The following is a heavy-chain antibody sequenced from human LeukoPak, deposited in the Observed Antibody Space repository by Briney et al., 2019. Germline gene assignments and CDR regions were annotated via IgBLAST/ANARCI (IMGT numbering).Heavy chain of an antibody. J-gene: IGHJ5*02. CDR2: IWYDGSNK. CDR3: ARDRASITMVRGVNWFDP. D-gene: IGHD3-10*01. CDR1: GFTFSSYG. Sequence: GRSLRLSCAASGFTFSSYGMHWVRQAPGKGLEWVAVIWYDGSNKYYADSVKGRFTISRDNSKNTLYLQMNSLRAEDTAVYYCARDRASITMVRGVNWFDPWGQGTLVTVSS. V-gene: IGHV3-33*01.